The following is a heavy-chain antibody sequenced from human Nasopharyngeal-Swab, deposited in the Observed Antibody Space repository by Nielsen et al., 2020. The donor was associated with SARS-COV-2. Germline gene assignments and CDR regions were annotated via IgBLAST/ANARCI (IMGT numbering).Heavy chain of an antibody. Sequence: WVRKAPGQGPEWMGRINTNTGNPTYAQGFTGRFVFSLDTSVSTAYLQISSLKAEDTTVYNCARAGRGSSSWYVMDYYYGMDVWGQGTTVTVSS. CDR2: INTNTGNP. CDR3: ARAGRGSSSWYVMDYYYGMDV. D-gene: IGHD6-13*01. V-gene: IGHV7-4-1*02. J-gene: IGHJ6*02.